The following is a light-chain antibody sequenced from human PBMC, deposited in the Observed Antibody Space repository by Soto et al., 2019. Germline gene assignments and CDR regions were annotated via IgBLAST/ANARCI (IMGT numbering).Light chain of an antibody. CDR1: QSVTSNY. CDR2: GAS. J-gene: IGKJ1*01. Sequence: EIVLTQSPGTLSLSTGERATLSCRASQSVTSNYLARYQQKPGQAPRLLIYGASNRATGIPDRFSGSGSGTDFTLTISRLEPEDFAVYYCQQYGSSGTFGQGTKVDI. V-gene: IGKV3-20*01. CDR3: QQYGSSGT.